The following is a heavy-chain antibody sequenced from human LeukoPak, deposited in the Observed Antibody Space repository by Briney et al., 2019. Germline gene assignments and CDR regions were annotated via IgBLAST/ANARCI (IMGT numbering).Heavy chain of an antibody. V-gene: IGHV4-59*12. J-gene: IGHJ5*02. CDR3: AKEGLDYNWFDP. D-gene: IGHD3/OR15-3a*01. CDR1: GGSISSYY. Sequence: SETLSLTCTVSGGSISSYYWSWIRQPPGKGLEWIGYIYYSGSTNYNPSLKSRVTISVDTSKNQFSLKLSSVTAADTAVYYCAKEGLDYNWFDPWGQGTLVTVSS. CDR2: IYYSGST.